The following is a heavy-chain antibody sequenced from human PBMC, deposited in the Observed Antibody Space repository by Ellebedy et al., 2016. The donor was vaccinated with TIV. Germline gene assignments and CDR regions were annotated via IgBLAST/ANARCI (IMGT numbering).Heavy chain of an antibody. CDR1: GFTFSSYS. J-gene: IGHJ6*02. V-gene: IGHV3-21*01. CDR2: ISSSSSYI. CDR3: ASTMVRGAKVYGMDV. Sequence: GESLKISXAASGFTFSSYSMNWVRQAPGKGLEWVSSISSSSSYIYYADSVKGRFTISRDNAKNSLYLQMNSLRAEDTAVYYCASTMVRGAKVYGMDVWGQGTTVTVSS. D-gene: IGHD3-10*01.